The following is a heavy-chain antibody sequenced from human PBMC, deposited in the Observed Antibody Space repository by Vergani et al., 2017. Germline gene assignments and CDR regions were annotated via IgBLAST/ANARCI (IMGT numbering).Heavy chain of an antibody. Sequence: QVQLQQLGAGLLKPSETLSLTCAVYGGSFSGYYWSWIRQPPGKGLEWSGEINHSGSTNYNPSLKRRVTISVDTSKNQFSLRLSSVTAADTAVYYCAGLTIAAAGHSYYYYMDVWGKGTTVTVSS. CDR3: AGLTIAAAGHSYYYYMDV. D-gene: IGHD6-13*01. J-gene: IGHJ6*03. CDR2: INHSGST. V-gene: IGHV4-34*01. CDR1: GGSFSGYY.